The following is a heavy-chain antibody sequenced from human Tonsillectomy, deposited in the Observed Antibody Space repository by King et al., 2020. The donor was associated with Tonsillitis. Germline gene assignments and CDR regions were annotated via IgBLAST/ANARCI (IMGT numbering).Heavy chain of an antibody. V-gene: IGHV4-59*01. CDR2: IYYSGST. J-gene: IGHJ3*02. CDR1: GGSINDYY. CDR3: ARKWGLLGSFDI. Sequence: VQLQESGPGLVKPSETLSLTCTVSGGSINDYYWSWLRQPPGKGLEWIGYIYYSGSTNYNPSLMSRVTMSLDTSKNQFSLRLRSVTAADTAVYYCARKWGLLGSFDIWGQGTMVTVSS. D-gene: IGHD1-26*01.